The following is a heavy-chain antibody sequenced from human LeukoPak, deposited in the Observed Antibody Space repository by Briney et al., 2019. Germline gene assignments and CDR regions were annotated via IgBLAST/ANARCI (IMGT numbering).Heavy chain of an antibody. CDR3: ARRGDYISVDWFDP. Sequence: GASVKVSCKASGYTFTIYGISWVRQAPGQGLEWMGWISAYNGNTNYAQKLQGRVTMTTDTSTSTAYMELRSLRSDDTAVYYCARRGDYISVDWFDPWGQGTLVTVSS. J-gene: IGHJ5*02. CDR1: GYTFTIYG. CDR2: ISAYNGNT. D-gene: IGHD4-17*01. V-gene: IGHV1-18*01.